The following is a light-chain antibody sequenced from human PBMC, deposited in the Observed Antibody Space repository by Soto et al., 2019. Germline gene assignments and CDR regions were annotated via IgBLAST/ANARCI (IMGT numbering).Light chain of an antibody. CDR2: DNS. V-gene: IGLV3-21*02. CDR3: QVWDSSSDRLVV. CDR1: DNGSKP. Sequence: SYELTQPPSVSVAPGQTARITCGGSDNGSKPVHWYQQKPGQAPVLVVFDNSDRASGIPERLSGSNSGNMATLTISRVEAGDEADYYCQVWDSSSDRLVVFGGGTKLTVL. J-gene: IGLJ2*01.